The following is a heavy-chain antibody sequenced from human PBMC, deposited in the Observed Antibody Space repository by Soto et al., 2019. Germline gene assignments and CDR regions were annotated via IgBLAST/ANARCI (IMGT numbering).Heavy chain of an antibody. CDR3: ARARTFRGVAFDI. D-gene: IGHD3-16*01. CDR1: GGSFSGYY. Sequence: QVQLQQWGAGLLKPSETLSLTCTVYGGSFSGYYWSWIRQSPGKGLEWIGEINHSGSTNYNPSLKSRVTISVDTSKNQFSLKLSSVTAADTAVYYCARARTFRGVAFDIWGQGTMVTVSS. J-gene: IGHJ3*02. V-gene: IGHV4-34*01. CDR2: INHSGST.